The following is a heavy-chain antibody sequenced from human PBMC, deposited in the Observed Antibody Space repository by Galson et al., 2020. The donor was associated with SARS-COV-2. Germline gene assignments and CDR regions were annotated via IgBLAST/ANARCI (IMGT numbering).Heavy chain of an antibody. D-gene: IGHD3-3*01. CDR1: GFTFSSYA. J-gene: IGHJ3*02. Sequence: TGGSLILSCAASGFTFSSYAMHWVRQAPGKGLEWVAVISYDGSNKYYADSVKGRFTISRDNSKNTLFLQMNSLRAEDTAVYYCARGNHYDYGFDIWGQGTMVTVSS. CDR3: ARGNHYDYGFDI. V-gene: IGHV3-30*14. CDR2: ISYDGSNK.